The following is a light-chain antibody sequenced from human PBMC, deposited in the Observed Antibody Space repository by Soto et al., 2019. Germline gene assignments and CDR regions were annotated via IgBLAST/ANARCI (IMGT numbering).Light chain of an antibody. V-gene: IGKV3-20*01. CDR2: GAS. Sequence: EIVLTQSPGTLSLSPGERATLSCRASQSVSSYYLAWYQQKPGQAPRLLIFGASSRATGIPDRFIGSGSGTEFILTISRLEPDDFAIYHCHQHGGSPETFGQGTKVDIK. CDR3: HQHGGSPET. J-gene: IGKJ1*01. CDR1: QSVSSYY.